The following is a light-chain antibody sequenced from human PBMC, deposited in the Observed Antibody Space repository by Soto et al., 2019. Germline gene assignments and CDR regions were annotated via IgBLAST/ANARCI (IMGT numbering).Light chain of an antibody. Sequence: EIVLTQSAGSLSWATGETATLACAASQSGTSNYLVWYQQRPGQAPRPLIYGGSSRATGIPARFSGSGSGTEFTLTVSSLQSEDFAVYYCQQYNNWPPITFGQGTRLEIK. J-gene: IGKJ5*01. V-gene: IGKV3-15*01. CDR2: GGS. CDR3: QQYNNWPPIT. CDR1: QSGTSN.